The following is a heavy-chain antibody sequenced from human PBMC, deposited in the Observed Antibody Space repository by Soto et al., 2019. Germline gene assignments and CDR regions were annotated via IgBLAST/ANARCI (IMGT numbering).Heavy chain of an antibody. V-gene: IGHV3-11*06. J-gene: IGHJ4*02. CDR1: GFTFSDYY. CDR2: SSNSGTFS. Sequence: GGSLRLSCASSGFTFSDYYISWIRQAPGKGLEWISYSSNSGTFSRYADSVKGRFSISRDNTKNLLYLQMNSLRAEDTAVYYCARSGDNYNRLDYWGQGTTVTV. CDR3: ARSGDNYNRLDY. D-gene: IGHD1-1*01.